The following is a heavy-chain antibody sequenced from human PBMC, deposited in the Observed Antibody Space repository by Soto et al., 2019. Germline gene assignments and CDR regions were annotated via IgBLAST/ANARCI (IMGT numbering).Heavy chain of an antibody. CDR1: GDTFSFYT. CDR2: SKPILSMS. CDR3: ATSEGTGSRAFEY. Sequence: QVQLVQSGVQVKKPGSSVKVSCKASGDTFSFYTINWVRQAPGLGLEWMGRSKPILSMSNYAQKFQGRVTIIADKPTSTAYMELSSLESEDTAMYYWATSEGTGSRAFEYWGQGALVTVAS. V-gene: IGHV1-69*02. J-gene: IGHJ4*02. D-gene: IGHD3-10*01.